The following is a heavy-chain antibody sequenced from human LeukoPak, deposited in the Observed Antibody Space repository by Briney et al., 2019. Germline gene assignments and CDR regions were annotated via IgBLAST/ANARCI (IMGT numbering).Heavy chain of an antibody. CDR1: GFPFNNYN. J-gene: IGHJ6*03. Sequence: GGSLRLSCAASGFPFNNYNMNWVRQAPGKGLEWVSYISTSSSTIYYADSVKGRFTISRDNANNSLYLQMNSLRAEDTAVYYCARVDDDILTGYYAHYYYYYMDVWGKGTTVTISS. CDR3: ARVDDDILTGYYAHYYYYYMDV. CDR2: ISTSSSTI. V-gene: IGHV3-48*01. D-gene: IGHD3-9*01.